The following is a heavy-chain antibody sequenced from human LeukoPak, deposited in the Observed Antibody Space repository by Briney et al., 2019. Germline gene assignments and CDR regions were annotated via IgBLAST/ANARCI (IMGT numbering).Heavy chain of an antibody. Sequence: GGSLRLSCAASGFTFSSYSMNWARQAPGKGLEWVSYISSSSSTIYYADSVKGRFTISRDNAKNPLYLQMNSLRAEDTAVYYCAREVWGIAVAEFDYWGQGTLVTVSS. CDR3: AREVWGIAVAEFDY. J-gene: IGHJ4*02. CDR1: GFTFSSYS. V-gene: IGHV3-48*01. D-gene: IGHD6-19*01. CDR2: ISSSSSTI.